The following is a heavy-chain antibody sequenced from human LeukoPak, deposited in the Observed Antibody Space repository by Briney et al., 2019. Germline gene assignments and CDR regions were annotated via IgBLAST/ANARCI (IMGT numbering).Heavy chain of an antibody. Sequence: GXXLRLSCTASGFTFSKYGMHWVSQAPGKGREGVGFIGYDGTNKYYAESVKERYTISRDNSKNTVYLQMNSLRAEDTAVYYCARATAYYMDVWGKGTTVTVSS. J-gene: IGHJ6*03. CDR1: GFTFSKYG. CDR3: ARATAYYMDV. V-gene: IGHV3-30*02. D-gene: IGHD5-18*01. CDR2: IGYDGTNK.